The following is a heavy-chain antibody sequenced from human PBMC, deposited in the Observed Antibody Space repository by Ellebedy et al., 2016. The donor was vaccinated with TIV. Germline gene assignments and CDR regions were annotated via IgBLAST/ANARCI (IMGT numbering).Heavy chain of an antibody. J-gene: IGHJ5*02. V-gene: IGHV3-7*01. CDR3: ARRGSYGDYAVQVNSWFDR. CDR1: GFSFRSYW. CDR2: IYQDGSVQ. Sequence: GESPKISCAASGFSFRSYWMSWVRQAPGKGLEWVANIYQDGSVQYYVDSVKGRFTISRDNANKLLFLQMSSLRVEDTAVYYCARRGSYGDYAVQVNSWFDRWGQGTLVTVSS. D-gene: IGHD4-17*01.